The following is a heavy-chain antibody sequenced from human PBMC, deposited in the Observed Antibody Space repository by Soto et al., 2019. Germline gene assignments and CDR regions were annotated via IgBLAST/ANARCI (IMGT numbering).Heavy chain of an antibody. J-gene: IGHJ4*02. Sequence: QVQLQESGPGLVKPSETLSLTCSVSGDSITAYYWSWIRQPPGKGLEWIGYIYHAGNTNYNPSLRGRVTMSVDTSRNRFSLKLKSVTAADTAIYYCARLNYYFHHWGQGALVTVSS. D-gene: IGHD1-20*01. CDR3: ARLNYYFHH. CDR1: GDSITAYY. V-gene: IGHV4-59*08. CDR2: IYHAGNT.